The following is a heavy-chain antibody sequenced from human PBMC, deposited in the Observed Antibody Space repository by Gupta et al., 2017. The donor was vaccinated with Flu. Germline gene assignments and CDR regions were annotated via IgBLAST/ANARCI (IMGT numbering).Heavy chain of an antibody. Sequence: APDKGLGWVALRSYDGSITRYGDSVAGRFTISRDNSKNTLYLQRNSLRGEDTAVYYCAKDLGGSGTYYTFVPWGQGTLVTVSS. CDR3: AKDLGGSGTYYTFVP. V-gene: IGHV3-30*18. D-gene: IGHD3-10*01. CDR2: RSYDGSIT. J-gene: IGHJ5*02.